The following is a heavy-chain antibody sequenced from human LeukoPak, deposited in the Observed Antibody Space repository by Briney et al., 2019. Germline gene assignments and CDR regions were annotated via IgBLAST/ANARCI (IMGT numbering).Heavy chain of an antibody. J-gene: IGHJ6*03. D-gene: IGHD1-26*01. CDR1: GFSFITYA. V-gene: IGHV3-48*03. CDR3: VKGSGTHYYFYYMDV. Sequence: GGSPRLSCAASGFSFITYAMNWGRQAPGKGLEWVSGISGTGSAVVYADSVKGRFTVSRDTSKRTVYLQMSGLRVDDTATYYCVKGSGTHYYFYYMDVWGKGTPVTVSS. CDR2: ISGTGSAV.